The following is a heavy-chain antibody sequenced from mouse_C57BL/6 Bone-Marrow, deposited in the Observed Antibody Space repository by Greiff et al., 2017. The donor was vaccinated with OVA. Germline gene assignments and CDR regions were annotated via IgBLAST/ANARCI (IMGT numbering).Heavy chain of an antibody. CDR1: GYTFTDYY. D-gene: IGHD1-1*01. Sequence: VQLQQSGPELVKPGASVKISCKASGYTFTDYYMNWVKQSHGKSLEWIGDINPNNGGTSYNQKFKGKATLTVDKSASTAYMELRSLTSEDSAVYYCARSRTVVPVMDYWGQGTTVTVSS. V-gene: IGHV1-26*01. CDR3: ARSRTVVPVMDY. CDR2: INPNNGGT. J-gene: IGHJ2*01.